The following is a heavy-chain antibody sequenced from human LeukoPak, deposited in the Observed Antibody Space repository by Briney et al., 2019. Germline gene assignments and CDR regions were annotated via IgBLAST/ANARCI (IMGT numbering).Heavy chain of an antibody. CDR1: GYTFISYY. Sequence: ASVKVSCKASGYTFISYYMHWVRQAPGQGLEWMGIINPRGGSTSYAQKFQGRVTMTRDTSTSTVYLELSSLRSEDTAVYYCASAVANYYYDSISYYFFSWGPGNLVTVSS. J-gene: IGHJ5*02. CDR2: INPRGGST. D-gene: IGHD3-22*01. V-gene: IGHV1-46*01. CDR3: ASAVANYYYDSISYYFFS.